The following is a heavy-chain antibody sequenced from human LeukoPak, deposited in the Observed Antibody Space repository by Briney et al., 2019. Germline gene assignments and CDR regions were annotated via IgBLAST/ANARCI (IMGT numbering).Heavy chain of an antibody. J-gene: IGHJ4*02. CDR1: GGSISSDDYY. D-gene: IGHD3-16*01. CDR3: ARAVGGYHFDY. CDR2: ISHTGST. V-gene: IGHV4-30-4*01. Sequence: SETLSLTCSVSGGSISSDDYYWSWIRQPPGKGLEWIGYISHTGSTYYSPSLKSRVTISVDTSKNQFSLKLTSVTAADTAVYYCARAVGGYHFDYWGQGTLVTGSS.